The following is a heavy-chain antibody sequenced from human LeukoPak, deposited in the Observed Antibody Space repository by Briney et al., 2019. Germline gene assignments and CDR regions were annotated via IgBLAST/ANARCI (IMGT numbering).Heavy chain of an antibody. J-gene: IGHJ5*02. D-gene: IGHD3-22*01. Sequence: GGSLRLSCAASGFTFSRYSMNWVRQAPGKGLEWVSSISSGSSFMYYADSVKGRFTISRDNAKNSLYLQMNSLRAKDTALYYCTRDYYDSSGSSWFDPWGQGTLVTVSS. CDR3: TRDYYDSSGSSWFDP. CDR1: GFTFSRYS. V-gene: IGHV3-21*01. CDR2: ISSGSSFM.